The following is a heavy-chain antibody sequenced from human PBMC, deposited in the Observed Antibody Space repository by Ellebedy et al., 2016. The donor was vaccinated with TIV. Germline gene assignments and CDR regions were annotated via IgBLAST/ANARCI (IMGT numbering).Heavy chain of an antibody. V-gene: IGHV3-11*06. CDR1: GFTFSDYY. CDR3: ARGLRLGESSLAL. J-gene: IGHJ1*01. CDR2: IGTSGRYT. D-gene: IGHD3-16*02. Sequence: GESLKISCAASGFTFSDYYLSWVRQTPGKGMEWVSYIGTSGRYTSHVGSVKGRFTTSRDNAKNLLFLQMNSLRAEDTAVYYCARGLRLGESSLALWGQGTLVTVSS.